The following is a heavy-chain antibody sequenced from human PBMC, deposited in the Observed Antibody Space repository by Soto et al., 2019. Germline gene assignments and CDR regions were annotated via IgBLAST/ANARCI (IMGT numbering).Heavy chain of an antibody. CDR3: ARVRYCSGGSCYSRWFDP. Sequence: EVQLVESGGGVVRPGGSLRLSCAASGFTFDDYGMSWVRQAPGKGLEWVSGINWNGGSTGYVDSVKGRFTISRDNAKNSLYLQMNSLRAEDTAVYHCARVRYCSGGSCYSRWFDPWGQGTLVTVSS. CDR2: INWNGGST. J-gene: IGHJ5*02. CDR1: GFTFDDYG. D-gene: IGHD2-15*01. V-gene: IGHV3-20*01.